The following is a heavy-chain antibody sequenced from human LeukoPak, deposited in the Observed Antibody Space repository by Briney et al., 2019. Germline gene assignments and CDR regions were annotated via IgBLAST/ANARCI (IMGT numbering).Heavy chain of an antibody. CDR2: IYYSGST. V-gene: IGHV4-39*01. J-gene: IGHJ6*02. Sequence: PSETLSLTCTVSGGSLSSSSYYWGWIRQPPGTGLEWLGSIYYSGSTYYNPSLKSRVTISVDTSKNQFSLKLSSVTAADTAVYYCARRIAARPGYYYGMDVWGQGTTVTVSS. D-gene: IGHD6-6*01. CDR1: GGSLSSSSYY. CDR3: ARRIAARPGYYYGMDV.